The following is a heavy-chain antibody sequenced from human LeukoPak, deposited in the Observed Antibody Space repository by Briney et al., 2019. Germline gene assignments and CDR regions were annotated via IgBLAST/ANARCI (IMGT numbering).Heavy chain of an antibody. V-gene: IGHV3-66*01. Sequence: PGESLRLSCAASGFTVSSNYMSWVRQAPGKGLEWVSVIYSGDNTYYADSVKGRFTVSRDSSKNTLSLQMNSLRAEDTAVYYCARDPPYNYGTFDYWGQGTLVTVSS. J-gene: IGHJ4*02. D-gene: IGHD5-18*01. CDR3: ARDPPYNYGTFDY. CDR2: IYSGDNT. CDR1: GFTVSSNY.